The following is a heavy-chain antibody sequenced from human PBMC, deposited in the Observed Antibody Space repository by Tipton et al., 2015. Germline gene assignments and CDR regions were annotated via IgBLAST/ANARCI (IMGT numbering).Heavy chain of an antibody. V-gene: IGHV3-30*18. CDR3: AKGKALFYDWLGP. CDR2: ISFDGSHK. CDR1: GLTFSSYG. J-gene: IGHJ5*02. Sequence: SLRLSCAASGLTFSSYGMHWVRQAPGKGLERVAVISFDGSHKSYADSVKGRFTISRDDSNNTLYLQMDRLRTEDTAVYYCAKGKALFYDWLGPWGQGSLVTVSS. D-gene: IGHD2/OR15-2a*01.